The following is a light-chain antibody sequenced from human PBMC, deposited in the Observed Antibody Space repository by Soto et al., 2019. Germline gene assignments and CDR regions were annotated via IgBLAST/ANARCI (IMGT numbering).Light chain of an antibody. J-gene: IGLJ1*01. CDR1: SSNIGGAYD. Sequence: QSVLTQPPSVSGAPGQRVTISCTGSSSNIGGAYDVHWYQQLPGPAPKLLIYADRYRPSGVPDRFSGSKSGTSASLAITGLQAEEEADYYCQSYDSSLNGYVFGTGTKVTVL. CDR3: QSYDSSLNGYV. V-gene: IGLV1-40*01. CDR2: ADR.